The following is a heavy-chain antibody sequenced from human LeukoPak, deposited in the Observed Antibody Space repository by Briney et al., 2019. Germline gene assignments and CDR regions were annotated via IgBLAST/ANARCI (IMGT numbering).Heavy chain of an antibody. V-gene: IGHV1-18*01. Sequence: ASVKVSCKASGYTFTTYGFGWVRQAPGQGLEWMGWISAYNGATNYAQKLQGRVTMTTDTSTSTAYMELRSLRSDDTAVYYCARDCHPWRSRGSGGSCYWGQGTLVTVSS. CDR3: ARDCHPWRSRGSGGSCY. CDR1: GYTFTTYG. D-gene: IGHD2-15*01. J-gene: IGHJ4*02. CDR2: ISAYNGAT.